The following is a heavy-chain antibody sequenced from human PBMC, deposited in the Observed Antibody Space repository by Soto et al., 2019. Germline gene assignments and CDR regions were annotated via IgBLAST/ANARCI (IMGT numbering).Heavy chain of an antibody. D-gene: IGHD3-22*01. Sequence: ESGGGLIQPGGSLRLSCAASGFTVSSYYMSWVRQAPGKGLEWVSVIYSSGNTYYADSVRGRFTISRDNSKNTLYLQMNSLRDEDTAVYYCARSGGVYYYEEWGQGTLVTVSS. CDR2: IYSSGNT. CDR3: ARSGGVYYYEE. J-gene: IGHJ4*02. CDR1: GFTVSSYY. V-gene: IGHV3-53*01.